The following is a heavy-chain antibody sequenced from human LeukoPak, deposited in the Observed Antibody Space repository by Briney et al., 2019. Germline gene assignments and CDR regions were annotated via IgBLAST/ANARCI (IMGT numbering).Heavy chain of an antibody. Sequence: GGSLRLSCAASGFTFSTYWMHWVRQAPGKGLVWVSRLNSDGSSTTYGDSVEGRFTTSRDNAKNTLYLQMNRLRAEDTAVYYCVTTLGYCGGAPYFADYYFDVWGRGTLVTVSS. CDR3: VTTLGYCGGAPYFADYYFDV. V-gene: IGHV3-74*01. J-gene: IGHJ2*01. CDR1: GFTFSTYW. CDR2: LNSDGSST. D-gene: IGHD2-15*01.